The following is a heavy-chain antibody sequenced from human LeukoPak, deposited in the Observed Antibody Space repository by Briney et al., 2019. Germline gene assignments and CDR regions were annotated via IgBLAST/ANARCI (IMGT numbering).Heavy chain of an antibody. V-gene: IGHV1-69*04. J-gene: IGHJ4*02. CDR1: GGTFSSYA. Sequence: ASVKVSCKASGGTFSSYAISWVRQAPGQGLEWMGRIIPILGIANYAQKFQGRVTITADKSTSTAYMELSSLRSEDTAVYYCARDRLLGVITTRFDYWGQGTLVTVSS. CDR3: ARDRLLGVITTRFDY. D-gene: IGHD3-22*01. CDR2: IIPILGIA.